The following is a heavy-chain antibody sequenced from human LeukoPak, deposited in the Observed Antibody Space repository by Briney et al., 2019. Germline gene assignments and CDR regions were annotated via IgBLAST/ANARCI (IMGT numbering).Heavy chain of an antibody. CDR3: ARDTHYYGSGSPAFDF. CDR2: ISFSSGTI. D-gene: IGHD3-10*01. CDR1: GFTFSSYE. V-gene: IGHV3-48*03. Sequence: GGSLRLSCAASGFTFSSYEMNWVRQAPGKGLEWISYISFSSGTIHYADSVKGRFTISRDNAKNSLYLQMNSLKAEDTALYYCARDTHYYGSGSPAFDFWGRGTMVTVSS. J-gene: IGHJ3*01.